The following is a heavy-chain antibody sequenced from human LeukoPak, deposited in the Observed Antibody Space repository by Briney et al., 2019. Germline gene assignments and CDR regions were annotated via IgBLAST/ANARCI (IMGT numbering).Heavy chain of an antibody. D-gene: IGHD6-13*01. CDR3: ARAGPIRYSSSWNEFDY. CDR2: IYYSGST. Sequence: SQTLSLTCTVSGGSISSGGYYWSWIRQHPGKGLEWIGYIYYSGSTYYNPSLKSRVTILVDTSKNQFSLKLSSVTAADTAVYYCARAGPIRYSSSWNEFDYWGQGTLVTVSS. CDR1: GGSISSGGYY. J-gene: IGHJ4*02. V-gene: IGHV4-31*03.